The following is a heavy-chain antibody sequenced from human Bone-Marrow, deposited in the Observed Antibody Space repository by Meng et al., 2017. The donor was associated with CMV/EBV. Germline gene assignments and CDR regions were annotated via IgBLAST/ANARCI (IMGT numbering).Heavy chain of an antibody. CDR1: GGSISSGDYY. CDR3: AGTPIAAAGLFDY. CDR2: IYYSGST. Sequence: QGQLQESGPGLVKPSQTLSLTCTVSGGSISSGDYYWSWIRQPPGKGLEWIGYIYYSGSTYYNPSLKSRVTISVDTSKNQFSLKLSSVTAADTAVYYCAGTPIAAAGLFDYWGQGTLVTVSS. J-gene: IGHJ4*02. D-gene: IGHD6-13*01. V-gene: IGHV4-30-4*08.